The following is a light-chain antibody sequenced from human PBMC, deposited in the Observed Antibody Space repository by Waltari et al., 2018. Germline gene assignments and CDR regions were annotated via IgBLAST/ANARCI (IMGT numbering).Light chain of an antibody. J-gene: IGKJ1*01. CDR3: LQHNTYPWT. CDR2: GAS. V-gene: IGKV1-17*01. Sequence: DIRMTQSPSSLSASIGDRVTITCRASQGIRSDLGWYQQKPGKAPKRLIYGASSLQSGVPSRFSGSGSGTEFTLTISSLQPEDFATYYCLQHNTYPWTFGQGTKVESK. CDR1: QGIRSD.